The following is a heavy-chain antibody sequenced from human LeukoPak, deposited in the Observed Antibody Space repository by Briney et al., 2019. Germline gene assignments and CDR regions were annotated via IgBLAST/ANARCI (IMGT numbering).Heavy chain of an antibody. CDR3: ASLWFGELFPFDY. J-gene: IGHJ4*02. V-gene: IGHV3-23*01. CDR1: GFTFSSYA. CDR2: ISGSGGST. Sequence: GGSLRLSCAASGFTFSSYAMSWVRQAPGKGLEWVSTISGSGGSTYYADSVKGRFTISRDNSKNTLYLQMNSLRAEDTAVYFCASLWFGELFPFDYWGQGTLVTVSS. D-gene: IGHD3-10*01.